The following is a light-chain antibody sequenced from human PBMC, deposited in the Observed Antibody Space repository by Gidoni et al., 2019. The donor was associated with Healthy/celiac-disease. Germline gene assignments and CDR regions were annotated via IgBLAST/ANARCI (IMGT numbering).Light chain of an antibody. Sequence: IVLTQSPGTLSLSPGERATLSCRASQSVSSSYLAWYQQKPGQAPRLLVYGASSRATGIHDRFSGSGSGTDFTLTISRLEPEDFAVYYCQQYGSSPLTFGGGTKVEIK. J-gene: IGKJ4*01. CDR3: QQYGSSPLT. CDR2: GAS. V-gene: IGKV3-20*01. CDR1: QSVSSSY.